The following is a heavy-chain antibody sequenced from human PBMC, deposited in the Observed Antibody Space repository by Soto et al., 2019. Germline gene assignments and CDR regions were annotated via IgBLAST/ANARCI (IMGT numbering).Heavy chain of an antibody. CDR2: IIPIFGTA. D-gene: IGHD6-13*01. CDR3: AREDPGIAAVTSYYYYGMDV. V-gene: IGHV1-69*13. CDR1: GGTFSSYA. J-gene: IGHJ6*02. Sequence: GASVKVSCKASGGTFSSYAISWVRQAPGQGLEWMGGIIPIFGTANYAQKFQGRVTITADESTSTAYMELSSLRSEDTAVYYCAREDPGIAAVTSYYYYGMDVWGQGTTVTVSS.